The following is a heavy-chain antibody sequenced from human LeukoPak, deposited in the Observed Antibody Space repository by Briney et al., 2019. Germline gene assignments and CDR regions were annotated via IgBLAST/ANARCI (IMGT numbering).Heavy chain of an antibody. J-gene: IGHJ6*04. D-gene: IGHD3-10*02. CDR3: AELGITMIGGV. CDR1: GFPFSTFW. V-gene: IGHV3-7*01. CDR2: IKQDGSEK. Sequence: PGESLRLSCAASGFPFSTFWMSWVRQAPGKGLEWVAKIKQDGSEKYYVDSVKGRFTISRDNAKNSLYLQMNSLRAEDTAVYYCAELGITMIGGVWGKGTTVTISS.